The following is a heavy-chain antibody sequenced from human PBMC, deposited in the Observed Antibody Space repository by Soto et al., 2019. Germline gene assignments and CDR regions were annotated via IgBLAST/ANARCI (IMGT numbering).Heavy chain of an antibody. J-gene: IGHJ4*02. Sequence: QVQLVESGGGVVQPGRSLKLSCAASGFTFRTYAMHWVRQAPGKGLEWVAVISYDGSNTYYADSVKGRFTISRDNSKNMLYLQLNSLRTEDSAVYYCARDSETNGYSYDYFDYWGQVTLVTVSS. CDR2: ISYDGSNT. CDR3: ARDSETNGYSYDYFDY. D-gene: IGHD5-18*01. V-gene: IGHV3-30*04. CDR1: GFTFRTYA.